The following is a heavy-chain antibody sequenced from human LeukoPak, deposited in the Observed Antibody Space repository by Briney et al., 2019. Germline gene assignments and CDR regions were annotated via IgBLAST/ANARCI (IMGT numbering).Heavy chain of an antibody. CDR3: ARRYYYYYYMDV. CDR2: MNPNSGNT. J-gene: IGHJ6*03. Sequence: GASVKVSCKASGYTFTSYGINWVRQATGQGLEWMGWMNPNSGNTGYAQKFQGRVTMTRNTSISTAYMELSSLRSEDTAVYYCARRYYYYYYMDVWGKGTTVTVSS. CDR1: GYTFTSYG. V-gene: IGHV1-8*01.